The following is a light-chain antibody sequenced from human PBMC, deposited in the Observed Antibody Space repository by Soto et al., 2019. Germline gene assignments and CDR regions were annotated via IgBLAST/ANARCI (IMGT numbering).Light chain of an antibody. CDR1: QSVSTSY. J-gene: IGKJ1*01. V-gene: IGKV3-20*01. CDR2: GAS. Sequence: IVLTQSPCTLSLSPGDRATLSCRASQSVSTSYLACYQQKPGQAPRLLIYGASSRATGIPDRFSGSGSGTDFTLTISGLEPEDFAVYYCQQYGNSRGTFGQGTKVDIK. CDR3: QQYGNSRGT.